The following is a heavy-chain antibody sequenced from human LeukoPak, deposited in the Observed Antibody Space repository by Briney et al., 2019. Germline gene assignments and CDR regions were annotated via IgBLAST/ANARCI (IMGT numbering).Heavy chain of an antibody. CDR2: IKQDGSEK. CDR1: GFTFSSYW. J-gene: IGHJ4*02. CDR3: ARGLTVDF. V-gene: IGHV3-7*04. Sequence: GGSLRLSCAVSGFTFSSYWMSWVRQAPGKGLEWVANIKQDGSEKYYVDSVKGRFTISRDNAKNSLYLQMNSLRADDTAVFYCARGLTVDFWGQGTLVTVSS. D-gene: IGHD4/OR15-4a*01.